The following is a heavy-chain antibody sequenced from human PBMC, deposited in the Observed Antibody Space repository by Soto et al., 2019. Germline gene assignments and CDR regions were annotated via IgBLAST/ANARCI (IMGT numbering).Heavy chain of an antibody. CDR1: GYRFTSYW. J-gene: IGHJ3*02. D-gene: IGHD3-22*01. CDR3: ATSYYDSSGPWAFDI. V-gene: IGHV5-51*01. CDR2: IYPGDSDT. Sequence: GGSLKPSCKGCGYRFTSYWIGCVRQLPGKGLEWMGIIYPGDSDTRYSPSFQGQVTISADKSISTAYLQWSSLKASDTAMYYCATSYYDSSGPWAFDIWGQGKMVTVSS.